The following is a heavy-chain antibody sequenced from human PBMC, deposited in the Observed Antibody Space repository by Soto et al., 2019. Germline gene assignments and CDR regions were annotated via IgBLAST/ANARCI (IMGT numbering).Heavy chain of an antibody. V-gene: IGHV3-30*18. CDR3: AKAGSSNYYHYGMDV. CDR1: GSTFSSYG. J-gene: IGHJ6*02. Sequence: GGSLRLSCAASGSTFSSYGMHWVRQAPGKGLEWVAVISYDGSNKYYADSVKGRFTISRDNSKNTLYLQMNSLRAEDTAVYYCAKAGSSNYYHYGMDVWGQGTTVTVSS. CDR2: ISYDGSNK. D-gene: IGHD6-6*01.